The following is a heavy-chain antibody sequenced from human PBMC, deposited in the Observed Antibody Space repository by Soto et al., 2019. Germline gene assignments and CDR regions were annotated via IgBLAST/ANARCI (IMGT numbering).Heavy chain of an antibody. J-gene: IGHJ4*02. Sequence: QVQLQESGPGLVKPSETLSLTCAVSGGSISSPNWWRWYRQPPGKGLEWIGEMYPSGSSNRNPSLNSRVTISLDTSKNHFSLKLSSLAAADTAMYYCAREGFDHRTDYWGQGIPVTVSS. CDR1: GGSISSPNW. CDR2: MYPSGSS. V-gene: IGHV4-4*02. CDR3: AREGFDHRTDY.